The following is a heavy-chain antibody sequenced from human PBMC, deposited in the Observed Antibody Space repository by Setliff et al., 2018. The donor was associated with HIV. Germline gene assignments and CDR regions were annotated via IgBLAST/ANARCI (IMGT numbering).Heavy chain of an antibody. CDR3: ARGFDYAQRPPLYYFDY. CDR2: IYPNTGGT. CDR1: GYTFTDYY. V-gene: IGHV1-2*02. J-gene: IGHJ4*02. D-gene: IGHD2-2*01. Sequence: EASVKVSCKASGYTFTDYYIHWVRQAPGQGLECMGWIYPNTGGTNYAQNFQGRVTMTRDTSISTAYMELSRLRSDDTAVYYCARGFDYAQRPPLYYFDYWGQGTLVTVS.